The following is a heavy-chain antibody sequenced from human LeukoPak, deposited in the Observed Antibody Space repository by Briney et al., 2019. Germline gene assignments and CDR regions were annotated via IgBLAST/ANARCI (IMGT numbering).Heavy chain of an antibody. J-gene: IGHJ4*02. Sequence: GSLRLSCAASGFTFSSYSMNWVRQAPGKGLEWVSSISSSSSYIYYADSVKGRFTISRDDAKNSLYLQMNSLRAEDTAVYYCARLQGYNKCLDYWGQGTLVTVSS. CDR1: GFTFSSYS. D-gene: IGHD1-1*01. CDR2: ISSSSSYI. CDR3: ARLQGYNKCLDY. V-gene: IGHV3-21*01.